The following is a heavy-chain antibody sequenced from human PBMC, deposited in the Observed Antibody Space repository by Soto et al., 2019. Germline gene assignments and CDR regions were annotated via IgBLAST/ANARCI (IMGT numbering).Heavy chain of an antibody. J-gene: IGHJ4*02. D-gene: IGHD3-16*01. V-gene: IGHV4-39*01. CDR2: IYYSGST. CDR1: GGSISSSSYY. CDR3: ASHSATSVTKPPLYDF. Sequence: SEALCLTWTVSGGSISSSSYYWGWIRQPPGKGLEWIGSIYYSGSTYYNPSLKSRVTISVDTSKNQFSLKLSSVTAADTAVYYCASHSATSVTKPPLYDFWSQGTLDIGSS.